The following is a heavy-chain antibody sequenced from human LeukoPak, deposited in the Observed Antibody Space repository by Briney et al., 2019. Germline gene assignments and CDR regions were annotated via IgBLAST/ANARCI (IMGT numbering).Heavy chain of an antibody. J-gene: IGHJ4*02. CDR1: GFTFSSYW. CDR2: IKHDGSEK. CDR3: ATDRGWRTSGYYLYYFEY. D-gene: IGHD3-3*01. Sequence: GGSLRLSCAASGFTFSSYWMQWVRQAPGKGLEWVASIKHDGSEKYYVDSVRGRFTISRDNTMNSLYLQMSSLRAEDTAVYYCATDRGWRTSGYYLYYFEYWDQGTLVTFSS. V-gene: IGHV3-7*01.